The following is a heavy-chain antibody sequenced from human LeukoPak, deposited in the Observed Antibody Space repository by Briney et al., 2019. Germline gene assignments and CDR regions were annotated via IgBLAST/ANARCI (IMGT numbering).Heavy chain of an antibody. Sequence: PGGSLRLSCAASGFTFSSYGMHWVRQAPGKGLEWVAFIRYDGSNKYYADSVKGRFTISRDNSKNTLYLQMNSLRAEDTAVYYCAKVMVRGVIALVDYYYYYMDVWGKGTTVTVS. J-gene: IGHJ6*03. CDR3: AKVMVRGVIALVDYYYYYMDV. CDR2: IRYDGSNK. CDR1: GFTFSSYG. V-gene: IGHV3-30*02. D-gene: IGHD3-10*01.